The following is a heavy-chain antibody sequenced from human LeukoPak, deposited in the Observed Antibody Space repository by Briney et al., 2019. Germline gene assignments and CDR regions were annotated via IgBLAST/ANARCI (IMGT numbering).Heavy chain of an antibody. V-gene: IGHV3-20*04. J-gene: IGHJ6*03. Sequence: GGSLRLSCAASGSTFDDYGMSWVRQPPGKGLEWVSGINWNGGSTGYADSVKGRFTISRDNAKNSLSLQMTSLRAEDTALYYCASECGYCSGTSCYTRYYYMDVWGKGTTVTVSS. D-gene: IGHD2-2*02. CDR3: ASECGYCSGTSCYTRYYYMDV. CDR2: INWNGGST. CDR1: GSTFDDYG.